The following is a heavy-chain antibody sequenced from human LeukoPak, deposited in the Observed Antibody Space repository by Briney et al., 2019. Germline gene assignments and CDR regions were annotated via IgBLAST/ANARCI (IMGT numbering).Heavy chain of an antibody. J-gene: IGHJ6*03. CDR1: GFTFSDSY. V-gene: IGHV3-11*04. D-gene: IGHD5-18*01. CDR2: ISNSGSSI. CDR3: ARDPQPLYYYYMDV. Sequence: GGSLRLSCAASGFTFSDSYMTWIRQAPGKGLEWVSYISNSGSSIYYADSVKGRFTISRDNAKNSLYLQMNSLRAEDTAVYYCARDPQPLYYYYMDVWGKGTTVTVSS.